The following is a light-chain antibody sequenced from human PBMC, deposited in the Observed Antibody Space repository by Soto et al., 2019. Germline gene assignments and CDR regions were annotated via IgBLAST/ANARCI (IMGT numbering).Light chain of an antibody. J-gene: IGKJ4*01. Sequence: DIVMTQSPLSLPVTPGESASISCRSSQSLLQTNGNTYLDWYLQRPGQSPQLLISLVTNRASGVTDRFSGSGSGTDFTMKISRVEAEDVGIYYCMQALQTPFTFGGGTKVEI. CDR1: QSLLQTNGNTY. CDR2: LVT. V-gene: IGKV2-28*01. CDR3: MQALQTPFT.